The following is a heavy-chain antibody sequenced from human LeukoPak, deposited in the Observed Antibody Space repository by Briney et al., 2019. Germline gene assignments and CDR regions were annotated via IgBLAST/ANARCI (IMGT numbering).Heavy chain of an antibody. V-gene: IGHV3-53*05. Sequence: GGSLRLSRAASGFTVSSNYMSWVRQAPGKGLEWVSVIYSGGSTYYADSVKGRFTISRDNSKNTLYLQMNSLRAEDTAVYYCAKDLSSSSWDYGMDVWGQGTTVTVSS. CDR2: IYSGGST. D-gene: IGHD6-13*01. CDR1: GFTVSSNY. J-gene: IGHJ6*02. CDR3: AKDLSSSSWDYGMDV.